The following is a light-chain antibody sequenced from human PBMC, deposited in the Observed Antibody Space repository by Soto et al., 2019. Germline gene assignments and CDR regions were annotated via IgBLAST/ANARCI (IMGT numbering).Light chain of an antibody. CDR3: MQGTHWPWK. Sequence: DVVLTQSPLSLPVTLGQPASMSCRSSQSLEYSDGNTFLNWFHQRPGQSPRRLIYQVSNRDSGVPDRFTGSGSGTDFTLRISRVEAEDVGLYFCMQGTHWPWKFGQGTKVEI. CDR1: QSLEYSDGNTF. J-gene: IGKJ1*01. V-gene: IGKV2-30*01. CDR2: QVS.